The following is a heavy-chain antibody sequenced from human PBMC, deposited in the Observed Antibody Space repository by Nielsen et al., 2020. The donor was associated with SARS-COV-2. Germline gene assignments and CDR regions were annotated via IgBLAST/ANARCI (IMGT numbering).Heavy chain of an antibody. CDR3: ARETIDFSSSFVDN. Sequence: GESLKISCEASGFTFSSYGMHWVRQAPGKGLEWLAIISSDGTNDHHADSVKGRFTISRDNSKNTLYLHLNSLRPDDTAVYYCARETIDFSSSFVDNWGQGTLVTVSP. CDR2: ISSDGTND. CDR1: GFTFSSYG. D-gene: IGHD6-6*01. V-gene: IGHV3-30*03. J-gene: IGHJ4*02.